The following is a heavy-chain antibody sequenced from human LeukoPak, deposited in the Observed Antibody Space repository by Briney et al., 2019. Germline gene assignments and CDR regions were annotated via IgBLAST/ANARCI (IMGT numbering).Heavy chain of an antibody. V-gene: IGHV3-66*01. Sequence: QTGGCLRLSCAASGFTVSSNDMSWVRLAPGKGLEWVSVIYSGGRTYYADSVKGRFTISRDNSKNTLYLQMNSLRAEDTAVYYCAREVRKAAAGPTRYFQHWGQGTLVTVSS. CDR2: IYSGGRT. CDR3: AREVRKAAAGPTRYFQH. CDR1: GFTVSSND. D-gene: IGHD6-13*01. J-gene: IGHJ1*01.